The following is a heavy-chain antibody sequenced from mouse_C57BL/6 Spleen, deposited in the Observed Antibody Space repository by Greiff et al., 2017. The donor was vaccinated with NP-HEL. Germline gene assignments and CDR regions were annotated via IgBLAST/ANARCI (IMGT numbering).Heavy chain of an antibody. CDR2: IDPYSGGT. CDR3: ARRGSNYGSYAMDY. CDR1: GYTFTSYW. D-gene: IGHD2-5*01. J-gene: IGHJ4*01. Sequence: VQLQQSGAELVKPGASVKLSCKASGYTFTSYWMHWVKQRPGRGLEWIGRIDPYSGGTTYNEKFKSKATLTVDKSSSTAYMQLSSLTSEDSAVYYCARRGSNYGSYAMDYWGQGTSVTVSS. V-gene: IGHV1-72*01.